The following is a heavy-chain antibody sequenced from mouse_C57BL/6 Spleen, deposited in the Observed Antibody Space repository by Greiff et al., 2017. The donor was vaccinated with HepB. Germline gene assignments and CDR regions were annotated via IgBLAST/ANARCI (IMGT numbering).Heavy chain of an antibody. CDR3: ARSSSYWYFDV. Sequence: VQLQQSGPGLVKPSQSLSLTCSVTGYSITSGYYWNWIRQFPGNKLEWMGYISYDGSNNYNPSLKNRISITRDTSKNQFFLKLNSVTTEDTATYYCARSSSYWYFDVWGTGTTVTVSS. D-gene: IGHD1-1*01. CDR1: GYSITSGYY. J-gene: IGHJ1*03. V-gene: IGHV3-6*01. CDR2: ISYDGSN.